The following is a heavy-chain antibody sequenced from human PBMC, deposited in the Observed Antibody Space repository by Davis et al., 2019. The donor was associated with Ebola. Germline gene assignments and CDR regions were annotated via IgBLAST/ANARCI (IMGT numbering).Heavy chain of an antibody. CDR1: AFALANYW. J-gene: IGHJ4*02. CDR3: ARRRGGWGFDY. CDR2: IYPDDSDI. V-gene: IGHV5-51*01. D-gene: IGHD3-16*01. Sequence: VSCKGSAFALANYWIAWVRQMPGKGLEFMGIIYPDDSDIRYSPSFEGQATISADKSISTAYLQWSSLKASDTAIYYCARRRGGWGFDYWGQGTLVTVSS.